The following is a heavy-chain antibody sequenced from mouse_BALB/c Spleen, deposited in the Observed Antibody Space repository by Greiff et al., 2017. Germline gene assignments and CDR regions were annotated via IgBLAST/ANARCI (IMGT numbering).Heavy chain of an antibody. CDR1: GFDFSRYW. Sequence: EVQRVESGGGLVQPGGSLKLSCAASGFDFSRYWMSWVRQAPGKGLEWIGEINPDSSTINYTPSLKDKFIISRDNAKNTLYLQMSKVRSEDTALYYCARREGYYYGSSQAYWGQGTLVTVSA. D-gene: IGHD1-1*01. V-gene: IGHV4-1*02. CDR3: ARREGYYYGSSQAY. CDR2: INPDSSTI. J-gene: IGHJ3*01.